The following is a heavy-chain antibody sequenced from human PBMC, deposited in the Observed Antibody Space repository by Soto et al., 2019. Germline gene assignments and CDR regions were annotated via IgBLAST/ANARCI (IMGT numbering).Heavy chain of an antibody. D-gene: IGHD3-10*01. J-gene: IGHJ4*02. CDR3: ATGRVYFGSEY. Sequence: QVQLQESGPGLVKPLETLSLTCTVPGGSITSYYWSWVRQPPGKGLEWIGYNYYNGNINYNPSLKSRLTISLDTSKNQFSLRLSSVTAADTAVYYCATGRVYFGSEYWGQGTLVTVSS. V-gene: IGHV4-59*01. CDR2: NYYNGNI. CDR1: GGSITSYY.